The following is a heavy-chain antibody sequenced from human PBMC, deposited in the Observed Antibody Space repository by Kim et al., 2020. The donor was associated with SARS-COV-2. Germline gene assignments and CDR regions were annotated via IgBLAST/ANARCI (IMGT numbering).Heavy chain of an antibody. CDR3: ARAAGDYVYDY. D-gene: IGHD4-17*01. CDR2: T. Sequence: TNYAPQLQGRVTMTTDTSTSTAYMELRSLRSDDTAVYYCARAAGDYVYDYWGQGTLVTVSS. V-gene: IGHV1-18*01. J-gene: IGHJ4*02.